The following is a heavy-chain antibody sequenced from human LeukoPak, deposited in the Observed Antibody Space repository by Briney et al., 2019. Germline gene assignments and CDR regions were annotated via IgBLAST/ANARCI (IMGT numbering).Heavy chain of an antibody. J-gene: IGHJ5*02. CDR2: IYYRGST. CDR1: GGSISSSSYY. CDR3: ARDLVKFDP. D-gene: IGHD2/OR15-2a*01. Sequence: PSETLSLTCTVSGGSISSSSYYWGWIRQPPGKGLEWIGSIYYRGSTYYNPSLKSRVTISVDTSKNQFSLKLSSVTAADTAVYYCARDLVKFDPWGQGTLVTVSS. V-gene: IGHV4-39*07.